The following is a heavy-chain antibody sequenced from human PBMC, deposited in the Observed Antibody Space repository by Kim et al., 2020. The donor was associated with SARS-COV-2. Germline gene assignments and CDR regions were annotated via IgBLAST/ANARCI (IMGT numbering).Heavy chain of an antibody. CDR1: GGSVSSGSYY. J-gene: IGHJ6*02. CDR2: IYYSGST. Sequence: SETLSLTCTVSGGSVSSGSYYWSWIRQPPGKGLEWIGYIYYSGSTNYNPSLKSRVTISVDTSKNQFSLKLSSVTAADTAVYYCARDSYEEPVVPGRSGPGFNYYYYYGMDVWGQGTTVTVSS. V-gene: IGHV4-61*01. D-gene: IGHD2-15*01. CDR3: ARDSYEEPVVPGRSGPGFNYYYYYGMDV.